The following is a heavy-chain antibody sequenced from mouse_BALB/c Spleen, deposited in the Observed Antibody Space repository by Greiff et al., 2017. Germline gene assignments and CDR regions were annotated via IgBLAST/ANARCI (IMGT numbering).Heavy chain of an antibody. CDR2: INPYNDGT. Sequence: SGPELVKPGASVKMSCKASGYTFTSYVMHWVKQKPGQGLEWIGYINPYNDGTKYNEKFKGKATLTSDKSSSTAYMELSSLTSEDSAVYYCARRTGYYAMDYWGQGTSVTVSS. V-gene: IGHV1-14*01. CDR3: ARRTGYYAMDY. D-gene: IGHD4-1*01. CDR1: GYTFTSYV. J-gene: IGHJ4*01.